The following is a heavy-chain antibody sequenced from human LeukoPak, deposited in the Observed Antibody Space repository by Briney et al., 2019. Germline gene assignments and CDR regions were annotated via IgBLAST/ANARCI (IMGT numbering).Heavy chain of an antibody. CDR2: IRSKAYGGTT. J-gene: IGHJ4*02. CDR1: GFTFGDDG. D-gene: IGHD3-22*01. CDR3: TTTTYYYDSSGYN. Sequence: GGSLRLSCTASGFTFGDDGMSWFRQAPGKGLEWVGFIRSKAYGGTTEYAASVKGRFTISRDDSKSIAYLQMNSLKTEDTAVYYCTTTTYYYDSSGYNWGQGTLVTVSS. V-gene: IGHV3-49*03.